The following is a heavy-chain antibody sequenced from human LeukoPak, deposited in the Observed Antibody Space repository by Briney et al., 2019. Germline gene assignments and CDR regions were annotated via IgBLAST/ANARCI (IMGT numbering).Heavy chain of an antibody. CDR3: ARDSPFEWDVFGDSFDI. V-gene: IGHV1-58*02. D-gene: IGHD1-26*01. Sequence: SVKVSCKASGFTFTSSAMQWVRQARGQRLEWIGWIVVGSGNTNYAQKFQERVTITRDMSTSTAYMELSSLRSEDTAVYYCARDSPFEWDVFGDSFDIWGQGTVVTVSS. CDR1: GFTFTSSA. CDR2: IVVGSGNT. J-gene: IGHJ3*02.